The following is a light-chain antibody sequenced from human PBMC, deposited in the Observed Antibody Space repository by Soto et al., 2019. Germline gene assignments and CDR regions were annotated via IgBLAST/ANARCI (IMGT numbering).Light chain of an antibody. CDR1: SGDVGAYNY. CDR3: SSYTSSSTFYV. CDR2: DVS. V-gene: IGLV2-14*01. Sequence: QSALTQPASVSGSPGQSITISCTGTSGDVGAYNYVSWYQEHPGKAPKLMIFDVSDRPSGVSNRFSGSKSGNTASLTISGLQAEDEADYYCSSYTSSSTFYVFGTGTKLTVL. J-gene: IGLJ1*01.